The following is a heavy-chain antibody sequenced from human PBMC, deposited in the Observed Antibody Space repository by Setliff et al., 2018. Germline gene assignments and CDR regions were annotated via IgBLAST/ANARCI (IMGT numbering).Heavy chain of an antibody. CDR3: VKLVPQAISSDP. V-gene: IGHV3-15*01. CDR1: GVTFTKAW. CDR2: IKSTIDGGAI. Sequence: GGSLRFSCAASGVTFTKAWMNLVRQAPGKGLEWVDRIKSTIDGGAIDYAAPVKGRFTISRDDSKNTLYLQMNSLKTEDTAVYYCVKLVPQAISSDPWGQGTLVTVSS. J-gene: IGHJ5*02. D-gene: IGHD3-10*01.